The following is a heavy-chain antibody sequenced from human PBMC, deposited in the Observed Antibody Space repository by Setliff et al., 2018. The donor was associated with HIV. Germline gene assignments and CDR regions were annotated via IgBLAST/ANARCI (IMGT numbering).Heavy chain of an antibody. Sequence: GGSLRLSCAASGFTFDRYWMHWVRQAPGKGLEWVANIKQDGSEKYYVDSVKGRFTISRDNSRNTLYLQMNSLRAEDTAVFYCAKGSKGWGWASSGYFPFDYWGQGTLVTVSS. CDR3: AKGSKGWGWASSGYFPFDY. V-gene: IGHV3-7*03. D-gene: IGHD3-22*01. J-gene: IGHJ4*02. CDR2: IKQDGSEK. CDR1: GFTFDRYW.